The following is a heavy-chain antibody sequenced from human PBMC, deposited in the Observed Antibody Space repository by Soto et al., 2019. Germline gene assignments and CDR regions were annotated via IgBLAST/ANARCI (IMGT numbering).Heavy chain of an antibody. V-gene: IGHV4-59*02. CDR1: GDSVSSYY. CDR3: ARGVLRYYHYGMDV. J-gene: IGHJ6*02. Sequence: QVQLQESGPGLGKPSEPLSLSCTVSGDSVSSYYWSWIRQLPGRGLEWFGYIYISGNTNYNPSLKSRVTISRDTSKNQFSLNLKSVTAADTAVYYCARGVLRYYHYGMDVWGQGTTVTVSS. CDR2: IYISGNT.